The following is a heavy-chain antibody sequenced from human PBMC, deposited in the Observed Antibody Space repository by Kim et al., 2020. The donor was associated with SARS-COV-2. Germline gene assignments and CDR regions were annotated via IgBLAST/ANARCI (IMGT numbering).Heavy chain of an antibody. J-gene: IGHJ4*02. Sequence: SETLSLTCAVYGGSFSGYYWSWIRQPPGKGLEWIGEINHSGSTNYNPSLKSQVTISVDTTKNQFSLKLSSVTAADTAVYYCARVLERGSTYMRGTDYWGPGTRVTVSS. V-gene: IGHV4-34*01. CDR1: GGSFSGYY. D-gene: IGHD3-16*01. CDR3: ARVLERGSTYMRGTDY. CDR2: INHSGST.